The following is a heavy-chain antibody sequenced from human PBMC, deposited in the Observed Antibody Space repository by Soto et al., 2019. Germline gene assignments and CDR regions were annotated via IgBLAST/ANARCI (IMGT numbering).Heavy chain of an antibody. CDR1: GYTFTSYG. CDR3: AREIGSPVLPRWNYDYYYYGMDV. V-gene: IGHV1-18*01. J-gene: IGHJ6*02. Sequence: ASVKVSCKASGYTFTSYGISWVRQAPGQGLEWMGWISAYDGNTNYAQKLQGRVTMTTDTSTSTAYMELRSLRSDDTAVYYCAREIGSPVLPRWNYDYYYYGMDVWGQGTTVTVSS. D-gene: IGHD1-7*01. CDR2: ISAYDGNT.